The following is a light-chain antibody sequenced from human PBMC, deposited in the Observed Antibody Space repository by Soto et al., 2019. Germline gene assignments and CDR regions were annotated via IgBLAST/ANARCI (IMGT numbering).Light chain of an antibody. V-gene: IGKV3-20*01. CDR3: QQYSSSFRT. Sequence: EIVMPQSPATLSVSPGERATLSCRASQSVSNIYIAWYQQKPGQAPRVLIYGASRRATGIPDRFSGSGSGTDFTLTISRLEPEDFAVYYCQQYSSSFRTFGQGTKVDIK. J-gene: IGKJ1*01. CDR2: GAS. CDR1: QSVSNIY.